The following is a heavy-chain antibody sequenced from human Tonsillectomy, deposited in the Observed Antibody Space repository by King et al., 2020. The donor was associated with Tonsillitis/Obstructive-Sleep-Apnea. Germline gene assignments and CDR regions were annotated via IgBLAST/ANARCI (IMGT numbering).Heavy chain of an antibody. CDR1: GISLSTGGVG. CDR2: IYWDDDK. CDR3: ARGSYDSDAFDI. J-gene: IGHJ3*02. Sequence: TLKESGPTLVKPTQTLTLTCTFSGISLSTGGVGVDWIRQPPGKALEWLALIYWDDDKRYSPSLKSRLTITKDTPKNQVVLRMTNMDPVDTGTYFCARGSYDSDAFDIWGQGTMVTVSS. V-gene: IGHV2-5*02. D-gene: IGHD3-10*01.